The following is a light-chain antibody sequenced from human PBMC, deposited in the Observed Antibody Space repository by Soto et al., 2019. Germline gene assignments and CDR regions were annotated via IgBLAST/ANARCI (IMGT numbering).Light chain of an antibody. Sequence: DIQMTQSPSTLSASVGDRVTITCRASQSISSWLAWYQQKPGKAPKLLIYKASSLESGVPSRFIGSGSETEFTLTISSLQPDDFATYYCQQYNSYLYTFGQGTKLEIK. CDR1: QSISSW. V-gene: IGKV1-5*03. CDR2: KAS. J-gene: IGKJ2*01. CDR3: QQYNSYLYT.